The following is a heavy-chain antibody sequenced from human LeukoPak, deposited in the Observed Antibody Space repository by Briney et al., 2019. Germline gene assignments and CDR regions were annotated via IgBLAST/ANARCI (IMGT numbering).Heavy chain of an antibody. D-gene: IGHD1-1*01. CDR1: GGSISSYY. CDR3: ARSMVHADFDY. CDR2: IYYSGST. J-gene: IGHJ4*02. V-gene: IGHV4-59*01. Sequence: SETLSLTCTVSGGSISSYYWSWIRQPPGKGLEWTGYIYYSGSTNYNPSLKSRVTISVDTSKNQFSLRLSSVTAADTAVYYCARSMVHADFDYWGQGTLVTVSS.